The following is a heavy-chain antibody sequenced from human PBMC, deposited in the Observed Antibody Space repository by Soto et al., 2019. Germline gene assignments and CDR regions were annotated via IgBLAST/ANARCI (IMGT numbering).Heavy chain of an antibody. V-gene: IGHV3-21*01. D-gene: IGHD3-3*01. J-gene: IGHJ5*02. Sequence: EVQLVESGGGLVKPGGSLRLSCAASGFTFSNYRMNWVRQAPGKGLEWVSSISSSSTYLYYADSVKGRFTISRDNAKNSLYLQMNSLRAEDSAVYYWAREEGRQYDFWSAYYTGKRYNWFDPWGQGTLVTVSS. CDR2: ISSSSTYL. CDR3: AREEGRQYDFWSAYYTGKRYNWFDP. CDR1: GFTFSNYR.